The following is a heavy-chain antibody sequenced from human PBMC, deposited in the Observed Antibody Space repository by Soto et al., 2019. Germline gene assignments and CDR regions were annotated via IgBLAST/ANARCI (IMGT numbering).Heavy chain of an antibody. J-gene: IGHJ4*02. Sequence: GGSLRLSCAASGFTFSNFAMSWVRLAPGKGLEWVSSISAGGGSTYYADSVRGRFTISRDNSKNALSLQMDSLRAEDSAIYYCAKILPWGYDLLTGDYYFDSWGQGTLVTVSS. CDR1: GFTFSNFA. CDR3: AKILPWGYDLLTGDYYFDS. CDR2: ISAGGGST. V-gene: IGHV3-23*01. D-gene: IGHD3-9*01.